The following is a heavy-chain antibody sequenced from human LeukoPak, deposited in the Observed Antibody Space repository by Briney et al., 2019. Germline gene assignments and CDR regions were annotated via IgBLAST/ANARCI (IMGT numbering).Heavy chain of an antibody. CDR3: AKDKGFSYGFDY. CDR1: GFTFSSFA. J-gene: IGHJ4*02. D-gene: IGHD5-18*01. Sequence: QPGRSLRLSCAASGFTFSSFAMSWVRQAPGKGLEWVSAISGSGSDTYYADSVKGRFTISRDNSKNTLYLQMNSLRAEDTAVYYCAKDKGFSYGFDYWGQGTLVTVSS. V-gene: IGHV3-23*01. CDR2: ISGSGSDT.